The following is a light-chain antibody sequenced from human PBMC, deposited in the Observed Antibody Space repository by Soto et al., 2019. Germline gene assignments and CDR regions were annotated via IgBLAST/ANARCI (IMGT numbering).Light chain of an antibody. V-gene: IGLV2-23*02. CDR1: SSDVGSYNL. J-gene: IGLJ1*01. Sequence: QSALTQPASVSGSPGQSITISCTGTSSDVGSYNLASWYQQHPGKAPKLMIYEVSKRPSGVSNRFSGSKSGNTASLTISGLQAEDEADYYCCSYAGSNVFGTGTKLTVL. CDR2: EVS. CDR3: CSYAGSNV.